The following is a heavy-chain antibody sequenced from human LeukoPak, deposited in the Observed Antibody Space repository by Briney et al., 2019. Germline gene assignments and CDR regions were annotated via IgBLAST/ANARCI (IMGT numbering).Heavy chain of an antibody. CDR3: ARRGGSYRYFDY. Sequence: PSETLSLTCTVSVGSISTGGYYWGWIRQPPGRGLEWIGSIYYTGSNYSNPSLKSRVTISVDTSKNQFSLKLSSVTAADTAVYYCARRGGSYRYFDYWGQGALVTVSS. J-gene: IGHJ4*02. V-gene: IGHV4-39*01. D-gene: IGHD1-26*01. CDR2: IYYTGSN. CDR1: VGSISTGGYY.